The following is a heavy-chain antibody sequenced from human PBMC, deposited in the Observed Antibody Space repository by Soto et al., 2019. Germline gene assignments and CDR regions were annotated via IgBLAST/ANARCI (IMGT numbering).Heavy chain of an antibody. D-gene: IGHD6-13*01. J-gene: IGHJ3*02. V-gene: IGHV1-69*13. CDR2: IIPIFGTA. Sequence: ASVKVSCKASGGTFSSYAISWVRQAPGQGLEWMGGIIPIFGTANYAQKFQGRVTITADESTSTAYMELRSLRSDDTAVYYCARNIAAAGTGEFDIWGQGTMVTVSS. CDR3: ARNIAAAGTGEFDI. CDR1: GGTFSSYA.